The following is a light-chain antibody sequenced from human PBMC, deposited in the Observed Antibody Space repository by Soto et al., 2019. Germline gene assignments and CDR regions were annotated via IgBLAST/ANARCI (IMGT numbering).Light chain of an antibody. Sequence: EIVLTQSPGTLSLAPGERATLSCRASQSVSNNYLAWYQQKPGQAPRLLIYDASNRATGIPARFSGSVSGTDFTLTISSLEPEDFAVYYCQQRSNWPATFGQGTEVDIK. J-gene: IGKJ1*01. CDR3: QQRSNWPAT. CDR1: QSVSNNY. V-gene: IGKV3-11*01. CDR2: DAS.